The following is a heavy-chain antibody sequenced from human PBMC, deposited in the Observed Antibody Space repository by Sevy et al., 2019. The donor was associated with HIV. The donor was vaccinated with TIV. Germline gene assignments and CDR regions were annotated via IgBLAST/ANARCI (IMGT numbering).Heavy chain of an antibody. D-gene: IGHD7-27*01. CDR1: GYSISSGYY. Sequence: SETLSLTCAVSGYSISSGYYWGWIRQPPGKGLEWIWSVYHSGSTNYNPSLKSRVTISVDTSKNQFSLKLTSVTAADTAVYYCARLNWGWDAFDIWGQGTMVTVSS. CDR2: VYHSGST. CDR3: ARLNWGWDAFDI. J-gene: IGHJ3*02. V-gene: IGHV4-38-2*01.